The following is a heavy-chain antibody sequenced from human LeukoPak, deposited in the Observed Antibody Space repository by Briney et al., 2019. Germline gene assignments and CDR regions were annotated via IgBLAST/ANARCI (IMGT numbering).Heavy chain of an antibody. V-gene: IGHV4-39*07. CDR3: ARSLTRTYFDY. CDR1: GGSISSSSYY. J-gene: IGHJ4*02. D-gene: IGHD3-9*01. CDR2: IYYSGST. Sequence: PSETLSLTCNVSGGSISSSSYYWGWIRQPPGKGLEWIGRIYYSGSTYYNPSLKSRVTISVDTSKNQFSLKLSSVTAADTAVYYCARSLTRTYFDYWGQGTLVTVSS.